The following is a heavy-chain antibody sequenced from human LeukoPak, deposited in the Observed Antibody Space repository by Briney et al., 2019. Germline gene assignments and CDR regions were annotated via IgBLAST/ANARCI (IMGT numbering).Heavy chain of an antibody. CDR2: IYHSGST. D-gene: IGHD2-2*01. V-gene: IGHV4-38-2*02. CDR1: GYSISSGYY. CDR3: ARSYCSSTSCYEAGFDP. J-gene: IGHJ5*02. Sequence: PSETLSLTCTVSGYSISSGYYWGWIRQPPGKGLEWIGSIYHSGSTYYNPSLKSRVTISVDTSKNQSSLKLSSVTAADTAVYYCARSYCSSTSCYEAGFDPWGQGTLVTVSS.